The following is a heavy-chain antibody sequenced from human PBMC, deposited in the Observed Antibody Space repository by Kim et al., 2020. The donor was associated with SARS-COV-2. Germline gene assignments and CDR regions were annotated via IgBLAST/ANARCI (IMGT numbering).Heavy chain of an antibody. CDR1: GGSISSYY. Sequence: SETLSLTCTVSGGSISSYYWSWIRQPPGKGLEWIGYIYYSGSTNYNPSLKSRVTISVDTSKNQFSLKLSSVTAADTAVYYCAREPIKYYYGSGSSNWFDPWGQGTLVTVSS. V-gene: IGHV4-59*01. CDR2: IYYSGST. J-gene: IGHJ5*02. D-gene: IGHD3-10*01. CDR3: AREPIKYYYGSGSSNWFDP.